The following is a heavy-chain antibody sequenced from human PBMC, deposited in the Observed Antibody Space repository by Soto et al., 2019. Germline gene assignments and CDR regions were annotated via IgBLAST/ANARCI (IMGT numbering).Heavy chain of an antibody. V-gene: IGHV3-23*01. J-gene: IGHJ4*02. CDR2: ISGSGGAT. Sequence: PGGSLRLSCAASGFTFTSFAVSWVRQAPGKGLEWVSAISGSGGATYYADSVKGRFTVSRDNSRNTVYLQVDSLRVEDTAVYHCAMGEWLSTSYFNFWGKGTLVTVSS. CDR1: GFTFTSFA. D-gene: IGHD3-3*01. CDR3: AMGEWLSTSYFNF.